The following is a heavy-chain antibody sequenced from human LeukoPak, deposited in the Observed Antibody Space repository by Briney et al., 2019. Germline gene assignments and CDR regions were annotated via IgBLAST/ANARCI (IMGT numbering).Heavy chain of an antibody. CDR1: GFTFSTYS. CDR2: ISSDGIYS. J-gene: IGHJ4*02. D-gene: IGHD3-22*01. CDR3: ARYYYDSSGYPYYFDY. Sequence: GGSLRLSCAASGFTFSTYSMNWVRQAPGKGLEWVSCISSDGIYSYYADSVKGRFTISRDNSKNTVYLQMNSLRAEDTAVYYCARYYYDSSGYPYYFDYWGQGTLVTVSS. V-gene: IGHV3-21*04.